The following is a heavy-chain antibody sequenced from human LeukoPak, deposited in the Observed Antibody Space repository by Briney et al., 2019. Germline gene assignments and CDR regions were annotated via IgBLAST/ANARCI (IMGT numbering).Heavy chain of an antibody. CDR1: GFTFSSYS. Sequence: PGGSLRLSCAASGFTFSSYSMNWVRQAPGKGLEWVSSISSSSSYIYYADSVKGRFTISRDNAKNSLYLQMNSLRAEDTAVYYCARIVVVVAATAFDIWGQGTMVTVSS. CDR2: ISSSSSYI. V-gene: IGHV3-21*01. CDR3: ARIVVVVAATAFDI. D-gene: IGHD2-15*01. J-gene: IGHJ3*02.